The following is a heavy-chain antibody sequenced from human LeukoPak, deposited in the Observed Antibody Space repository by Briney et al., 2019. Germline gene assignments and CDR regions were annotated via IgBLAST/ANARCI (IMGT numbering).Heavy chain of an antibody. CDR2: IYPGDSDT. CDR3: ARWLFGTRITIFGVVTDAFDI. V-gene: IGHV5-51*01. Sequence: GESLKISCKGSGYSFTSYWIGWVRQMPGKGLEWMGIIYPGDSDTRYSPSFQGQVTISADKSISTAYLQWSSLKASDTAMYYCARWLFGTRITIFGVVTDAFDIWGQGTMVTVSS. D-gene: IGHD3-3*01. CDR1: GYSFTSYW. J-gene: IGHJ3*02.